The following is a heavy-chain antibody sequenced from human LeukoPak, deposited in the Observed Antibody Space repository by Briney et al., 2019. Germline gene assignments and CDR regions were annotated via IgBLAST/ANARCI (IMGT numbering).Heavy chain of an antibody. CDR2: IHPNSGDT. V-gene: IGHV1-2*02. J-gene: IGHJ4*02. CDR1: GYTFTGYY. Sequence: ASVKVSCKASGYTFTGYYIHWVRQAPGQGLEWMGWIHPNSGDTNYAQKFQGRVTMTRDTSISTAYMELSRLRSDDTAVHYCARVQGSGWNHLDYWGQGTLVTVSS. CDR3: ARVQGSGWNHLDY. D-gene: IGHD6-19*01.